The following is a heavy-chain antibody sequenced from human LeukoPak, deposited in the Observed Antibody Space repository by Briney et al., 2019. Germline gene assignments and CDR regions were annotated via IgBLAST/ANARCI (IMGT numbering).Heavy chain of an antibody. CDR1: GASISSGGYY. Sequence: SQTLSLTCTVSGASISSGGYYWSWIRQHPGKGLEWIGYIYYSGGTNYNPSLNSRVTISIDTSKNQFSLKLRSVTAADTAVYYCARVSSRWSQYFQHWGQGTLVTVSS. V-gene: IGHV4-61*08. CDR3: ARVSSRWSQYFQH. J-gene: IGHJ1*01. CDR2: IYYSGGT. D-gene: IGHD6-19*01.